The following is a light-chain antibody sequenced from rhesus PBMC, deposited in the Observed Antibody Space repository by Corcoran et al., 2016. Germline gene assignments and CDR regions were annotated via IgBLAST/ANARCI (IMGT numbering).Light chain of an antibody. Sequence: DIQMTQSPSSLSASVGDTVTSTCRASQRISSWVDWYQQKPGKAPKLLFYKASSLQSGVPSRFSGSGSGPDFTLPISSLQPEDFATYSCLQYSSSPFTFGPGTKLDIK. CDR1: QRISSW. V-gene: IGKV1-22*01. CDR3: LQYSSSPFT. J-gene: IGKJ3*01. CDR2: KAS.